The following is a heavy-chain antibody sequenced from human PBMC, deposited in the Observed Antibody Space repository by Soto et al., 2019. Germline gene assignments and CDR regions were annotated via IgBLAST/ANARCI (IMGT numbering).Heavy chain of an antibody. V-gene: IGHV4-39*01. D-gene: IGHD2-15*01. CDR2: IYYSGST. J-gene: IGHJ4*02. CDR1: GGSISSGGYY. CDR3: ARHRWNYFDY. Sequence: SETLCLTCTVSGGSISSGGYYWGWIRQPPGKGLEWIGSIYYSGSTYYNPSLKSRVTISVDTSKNQFSLKLSSVTAADTAVYYCARHRWNYFDYWGQGTLVT.